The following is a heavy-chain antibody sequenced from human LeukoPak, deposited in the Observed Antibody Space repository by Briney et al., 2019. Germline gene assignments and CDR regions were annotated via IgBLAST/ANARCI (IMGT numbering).Heavy chain of an antibody. CDR2: IRFDGSSK. V-gene: IGHV3-30*02. Sequence: PGGSLRLSCAASGFTFSDYGIHWVRQAPGKGLEWVAFIRFDGSSKYYTDSVKGRFTISRDNSKNTLYLQMNSLRAEDTAVYFCTREVNAFDIWGQGTTVTVSS. D-gene: IGHD1-26*01. CDR3: TREVNAFDI. J-gene: IGHJ3*02. CDR1: GFTFSDYG.